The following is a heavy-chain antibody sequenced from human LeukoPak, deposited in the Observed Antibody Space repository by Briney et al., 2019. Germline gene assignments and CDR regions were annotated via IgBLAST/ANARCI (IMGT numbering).Heavy chain of an antibody. J-gene: IGHJ3*02. CDR2: INPNSGDT. Sequence: ASVEVSCKASGYTFTGYYIHLVRQAPGQGLEWVGWINPNSGDTHSAQNFQGRVTMTRDTSISTASMDLSRLRSDDTAVYYCARAPKNDAYDIWGRGTMVTVSS. CDR1: GYTFTGYY. V-gene: IGHV1-2*02. CDR3: ARAPKNDAYDI.